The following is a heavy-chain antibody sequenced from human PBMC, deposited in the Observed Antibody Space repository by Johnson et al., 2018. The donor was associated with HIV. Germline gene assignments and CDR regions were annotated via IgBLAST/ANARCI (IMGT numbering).Heavy chain of an antibody. CDR2: IRYDGSNK. CDR3: ARRRRDGDAFDI. CDR1: GFTFSSYG. Sequence: QVQLMESGGGVVQPGGSLRLSCAASGFTFSSYGMHWVRQAPGKGLEWVAFIRYDGSNKYYADSVKGRFTISRDNAKNSLYLQMNSLRAEDTAVYYCARRRRDGDAFDIWGQGTMVTVSS. J-gene: IGHJ3*02. V-gene: IGHV3-30*02. D-gene: IGHD5-24*01.